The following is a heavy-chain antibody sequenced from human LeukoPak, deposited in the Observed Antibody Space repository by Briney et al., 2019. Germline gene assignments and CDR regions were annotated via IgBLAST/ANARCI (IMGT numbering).Heavy chain of an antibody. CDR3: AKGDYLDP. CDR1: GFTFSSYW. J-gene: IGHJ5*02. Sequence: GGSLRLSCAASGFTFSSYWMSWVRQAPGKGLVWVSRIKYDGSFTSYADSVKGRFTVSRDNTKNALFLQMNSLRAEDTAIYYCAKGDYLDPWGQGTLVTVSS. D-gene: IGHD4-17*01. CDR2: IKYDGSFT. V-gene: IGHV3-74*01.